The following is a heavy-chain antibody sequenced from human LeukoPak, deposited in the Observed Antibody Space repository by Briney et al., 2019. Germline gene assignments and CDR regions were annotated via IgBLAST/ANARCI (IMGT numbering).Heavy chain of an antibody. J-gene: IGHJ3*02. CDR1: GFRFSDHG. V-gene: IGHV3-30*02. CDR3: AKDTVASDAFDI. Sequence: GGSLRLSCAASGFRFSDHGIHWVRQAPGKGLEWVALIWYDGSVEYYADSVRGRFTISRDNAKNSLYLQMNSLRAEDTALYYCAKDTVASDAFDIWGQGTMVTVSS. CDR2: IWYDGSVE. D-gene: IGHD6-19*01.